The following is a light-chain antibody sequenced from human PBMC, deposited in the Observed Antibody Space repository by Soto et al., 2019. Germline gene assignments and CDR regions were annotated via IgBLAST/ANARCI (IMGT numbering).Light chain of an antibody. V-gene: IGKV3-11*01. CDR2: DVS. CDR1: QNIGRY. CDR3: QQRMSWPRT. Sequence: EIVLTQSPATLSLSPGERATLSCRASQNIGRYLAWYQQTPGQVPRLLIYDVSDRATGIPARFSGSGSGTDFTLTISSREPEDFAVYFCQQRMSWPRTFGGGTKVESK. J-gene: IGKJ4*01.